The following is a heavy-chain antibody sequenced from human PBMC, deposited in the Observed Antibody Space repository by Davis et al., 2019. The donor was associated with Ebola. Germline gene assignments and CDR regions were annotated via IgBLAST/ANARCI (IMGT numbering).Heavy chain of an antibody. CDR2: ISAYNGNT. CDR1: GYTFTGYY. CDR3: ARERGLGYCTGGVCWGYYYGMDV. V-gene: IGHV1-18*04. Sequence: ASVKVSCKASGYTFTGYYMHWVRQAPGQGLEWMGWISAYNGNTNYAQKLQGRVTMTTDTSTSTAYMELRSLRSDDTAVYYCARERGLGYCTGGVCWGYYYGMDVWGQGTTVTVSS. J-gene: IGHJ6*02. D-gene: IGHD2-8*02.